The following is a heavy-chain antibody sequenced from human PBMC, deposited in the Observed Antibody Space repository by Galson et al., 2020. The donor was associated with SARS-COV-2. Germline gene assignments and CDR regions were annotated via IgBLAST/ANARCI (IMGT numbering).Heavy chain of an antibody. CDR3: RGDGSRLMPPFDY. CDR2: IHYTGDT. Sequence: ASETLSLTCSVFGASIKSGGYYWTWIRQFPGKGLEWMGYIHYTGDTYYNPSLKSRLTLSVDTSRNQFSLKMTSVTAADTAVYFCRGDGSRLMPPFDYWGQGALVTVSS. J-gene: IGHJ4*02. CDR1: GASIKSGGYY. V-gene: IGHV4-31*03. D-gene: IGHD2-2*01.